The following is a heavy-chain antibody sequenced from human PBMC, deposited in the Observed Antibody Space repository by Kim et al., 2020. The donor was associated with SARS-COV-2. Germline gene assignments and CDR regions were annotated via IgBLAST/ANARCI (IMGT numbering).Heavy chain of an antibody. J-gene: IGHJ3*01. D-gene: IGHD5-12*01. V-gene: IGHV3-7*01. CDR3: ARGDSSAYDHTFDV. Sequence: GDSVKGRFTISIDDAKSSLYLQMNSLRAEDTAVYYCARGDSSAYDHTFDVWGHGTMVTVSA.